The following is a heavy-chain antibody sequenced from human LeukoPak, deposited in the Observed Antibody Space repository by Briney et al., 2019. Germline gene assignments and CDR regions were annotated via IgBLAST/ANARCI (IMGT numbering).Heavy chain of an antibody. Sequence: GVSVKVSCKASGSTFTFFYMPWVRQAPGQGLEWMGWINLNSGDTDYTQKFQGRVTMTRDTSISTAYMELSRLTSDDTAVYYCARDQPALDYWGQGTLVTVSS. CDR1: GSTFTFFY. V-gene: IGHV1-2*02. J-gene: IGHJ4*02. CDR2: INLNSGDT. CDR3: ARDQPALDY.